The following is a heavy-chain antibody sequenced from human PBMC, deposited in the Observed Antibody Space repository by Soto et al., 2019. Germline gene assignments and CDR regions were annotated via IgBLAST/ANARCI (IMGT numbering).Heavy chain of an antibody. D-gene: IGHD3-10*01. CDR1: GFAFSDPY. Sequence: GGSLRLSCAASGFAFSDPYMSWIRQAPGKGLEWISYISSSGSTIYYADSVRGRFTISRDNAKKSLYLQMYSLTADDTAVYYCAKGSGSSRSPFAYRGQRTLVTVSS. CDR3: AKGSGSSRSPFAY. CDR2: ISSSGSTI. J-gene: IGHJ4*02. V-gene: IGHV3-11*01.